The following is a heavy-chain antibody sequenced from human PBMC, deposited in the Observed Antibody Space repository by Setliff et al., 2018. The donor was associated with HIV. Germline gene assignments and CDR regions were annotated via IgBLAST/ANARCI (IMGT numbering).Heavy chain of an antibody. CDR3: ARMVRGVMSFDY. D-gene: IGHD3-10*01. CDR2: VNPYSGNS. J-gene: IGHJ4*02. CDR1: GYTFATYD. Sequence: ASVKVSCKPSGYTFATYDINWVRQAAGQGLEWLGWVNPYSGNSGYAQKFHGRLTMTRDTSRGTAHMELRSLRSDDTAVYYCARMVRGVMSFDYWGQGTLVTVS. V-gene: IGHV1-8*02.